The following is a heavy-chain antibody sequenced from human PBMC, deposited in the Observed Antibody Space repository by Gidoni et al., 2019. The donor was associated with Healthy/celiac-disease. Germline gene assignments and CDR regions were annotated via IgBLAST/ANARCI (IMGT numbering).Heavy chain of an antibody. CDR2: IYYSGST. J-gene: IGHJ6*03. CDR3: ARVMITFGGVIVGGDYMDV. Sequence: QVQLQESGPGLVKPSETLSLTCTVSGGSVSSGSYYWSWIRQPPGKGLEWSGYIYYSGSTNYNPSLKSRVTISVYTSKNQFSLKLSSVTAADTAVYYCARVMITFGGVIVGGDYMDVWGKGTTVTVSS. CDR1: GGSVSSGSYY. V-gene: IGHV4-61*01. D-gene: IGHD3-16*02.